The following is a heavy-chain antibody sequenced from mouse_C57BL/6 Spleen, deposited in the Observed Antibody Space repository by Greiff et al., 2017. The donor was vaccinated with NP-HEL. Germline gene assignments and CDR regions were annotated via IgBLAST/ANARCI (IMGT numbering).Heavy chain of an antibody. CDR3: ARYGSPPYYAMDY. Sequence: EVQLQQSGGGLVQPGGSLSLSCAASGFTFTDYYMTWVRQPPGKALEWLGFIRNKPNGYTTEYSASGKGRFTISRANSQSILYLQMNALRAEDSATDFCARYGSPPYYAMDYWGQGTSVTVSS. CDR2: IRNKPNGYTT. CDR1: GFTFTDYY. V-gene: IGHV7-3*01. J-gene: IGHJ4*01.